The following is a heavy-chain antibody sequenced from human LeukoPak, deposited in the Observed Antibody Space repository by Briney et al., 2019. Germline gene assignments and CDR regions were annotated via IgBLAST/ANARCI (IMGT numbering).Heavy chain of an antibody. D-gene: IGHD7-27*01. J-gene: IGHJ5*02. CDR2: INHSGST. Sequence: SETLSLTCTVSGGSISSSSYYWGWIRQPPGKGLEWIGEINHSGSTNYNPSLKSRVTISVDTSKNQFSLKLSSVTAADTAAYYCARGPANWGDRWFDPWGQGTLVTVSS. V-gene: IGHV4-39*07. CDR3: ARGPANWGDRWFDP. CDR1: GGSISSSSYY.